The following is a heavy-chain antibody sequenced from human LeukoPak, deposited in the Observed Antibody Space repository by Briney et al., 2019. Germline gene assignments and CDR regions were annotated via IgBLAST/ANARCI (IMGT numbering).Heavy chain of an antibody. D-gene: IGHD6-13*01. CDR2: INSDGSST. Sequence: GSLRLSCAASGFTFSSYWMHWVRQAPGKGLVWVSHINSDGSSTNYADSVKGRFTISRDNAKNTLYLQMNSLRVDDTAIYYCTKDPHSTNWYNWFDPWGQGTLVTVSS. J-gene: IGHJ5*02. V-gene: IGHV3-74*01. CDR1: GFTFSSYW. CDR3: TKDPHSTNWYNWFDP.